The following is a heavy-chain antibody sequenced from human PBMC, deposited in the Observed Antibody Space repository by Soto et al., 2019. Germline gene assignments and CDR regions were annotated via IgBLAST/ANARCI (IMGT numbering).Heavy chain of an antibody. Sequence: GGSLRLSCAASGFTFSSYGMHWVRQAPGKGLEWVAVISYDGSNKYYADSVKGRFTISRDNSKNTLFLQMNSLTAEDTAVYYCARDGPYYYASRMDVWGQGTTVTVSS. D-gene: IGHD3-10*01. V-gene: IGHV3-30*03. CDR1: GFTFSSYG. CDR2: ISYDGSNK. CDR3: ARDGPYYYASRMDV. J-gene: IGHJ6*02.